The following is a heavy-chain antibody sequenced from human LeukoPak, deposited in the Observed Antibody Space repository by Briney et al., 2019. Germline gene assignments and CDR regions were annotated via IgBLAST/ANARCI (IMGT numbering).Heavy chain of an antibody. CDR1: GITFSNYN. D-gene: IGHD1-26*01. Sequence: GGSLRLSCAAPGITFSNYNMNWVRQAPGKGLEWISSITSSSSYTFYADSVKGRFTISRDDDKNSLYLQMNSLRAEDTAVYYCARDGSYFGQYYFDYWGQGTLVTVSS. CDR2: ITSSSSYT. CDR3: ARDGSYFGQYYFDY. J-gene: IGHJ4*02. V-gene: IGHV3-21*01.